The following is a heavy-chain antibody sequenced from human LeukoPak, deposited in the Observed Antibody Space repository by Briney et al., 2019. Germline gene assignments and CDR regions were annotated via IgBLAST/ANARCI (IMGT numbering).Heavy chain of an antibody. CDR1: GGSFSSYY. CDR2: MYDSGST. J-gene: IGHJ4*02. CDR3: ARHGGSYTFDL. Sequence: PSETLSLTCSVSGGSFSSYYWSWIRQPPGKGRELIGYMYDSGSTNYNPSLKSRVTISVDTSKNQFSLRLSSVTAADTAVYYCARHGGSYTFDLWGPGVLVTVSS. V-gene: IGHV4-59*01. D-gene: IGHD1-26*01.